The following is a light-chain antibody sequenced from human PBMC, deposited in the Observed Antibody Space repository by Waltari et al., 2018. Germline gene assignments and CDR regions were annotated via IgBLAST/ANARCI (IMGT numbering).Light chain of an antibody. CDR3: QQYYSTPPLT. J-gene: IGKJ4*01. Sequence: DIVMTQSPDSLAVSLGERATSNCKSSQSVFYSSNNKNYLAWYQQKPGQPPKLLIYWASTRESGVPDRFSGSGSGTDFTLTISSLQAEDVAVYYCQQYYSTPPLTFGGGTKVEIK. CDR1: QSVFYSSNNKNY. CDR2: WAS. V-gene: IGKV4-1*01.